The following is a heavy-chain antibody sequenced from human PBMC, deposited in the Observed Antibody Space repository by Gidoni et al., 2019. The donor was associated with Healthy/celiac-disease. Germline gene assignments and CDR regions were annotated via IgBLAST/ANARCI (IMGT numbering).Heavy chain of an antibody. V-gene: IGHV4-61*02. Sequence: QVQLQESGPGLVKPSPTLSLTCTVSGGSISSGSYYWRWIRQPAGKGLEWIGRIYTSGSTNYNPSLKSRVTMSVDTSKNQFSLKLSSVTAADTAVYYCARDTSIAARPGLDVWGKGTTVTVSS. D-gene: IGHD6-6*01. J-gene: IGHJ6*04. CDR1: GGSISSGSYY. CDR3: ARDTSIAARPGLDV. CDR2: IYTSGST.